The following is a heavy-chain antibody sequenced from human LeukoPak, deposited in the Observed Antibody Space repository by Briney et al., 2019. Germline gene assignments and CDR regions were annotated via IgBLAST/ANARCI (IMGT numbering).Heavy chain of an antibody. CDR3: ARGGYDYGDYGGFWYFDL. Sequence: PGGSLRLSCAASGFTFSSYWMHWVRHAPGKGLVWVSRINSDGSNTSYADSVKGRFTISRDNAKNTLYLQMNSLRAEDTAVYYCARGGYDYGDYGGFWYFDLWGRGTLLTVSS. D-gene: IGHD4-17*01. CDR2: INSDGSNT. CDR1: GFTFSSYW. J-gene: IGHJ2*01. V-gene: IGHV3-74*01.